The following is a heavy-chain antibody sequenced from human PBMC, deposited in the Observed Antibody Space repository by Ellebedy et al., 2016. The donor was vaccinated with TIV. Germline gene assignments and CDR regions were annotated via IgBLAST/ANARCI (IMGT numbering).Heavy chain of an antibody. J-gene: IGHJ4*02. CDR2: IKQDGSKQ. CDR3: AREVGFSYCYELPNS. CDR1: GFTFSSYW. D-gene: IGHD5-18*01. Sequence: GESLKISCAASGFTFSSYWMSWVRQAQGKGLEWVATIKQDGSKQYYVDSVKGRFTISRDNAKNTLYLQMNSLKSEDTAVYYCAREVGFSYCYELPNSWGQGTLVTVSS. V-gene: IGHV3-7*04.